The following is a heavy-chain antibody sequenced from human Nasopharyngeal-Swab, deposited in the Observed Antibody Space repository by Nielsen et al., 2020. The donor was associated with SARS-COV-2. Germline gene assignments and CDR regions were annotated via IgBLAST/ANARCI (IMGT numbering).Heavy chain of an antibody. D-gene: IGHD2-2*01. CDR3: ARAEVPAALDY. J-gene: IGHJ4*02. CDR2: IYYSGST. Sequence: WIRQPPGKGLEWIGYIYYSGSTYYNPSLKSRVTISVDTSKNQFSLKLSSVTAADTAVYYCARAEVPAALDYWGQGTLVTVS. V-gene: IGHV4-30-4*01.